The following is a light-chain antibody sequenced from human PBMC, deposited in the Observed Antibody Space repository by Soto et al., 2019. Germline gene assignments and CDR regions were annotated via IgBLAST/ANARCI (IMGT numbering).Light chain of an antibody. CDR3: QQYFTTPFT. V-gene: IGKV3-20*01. J-gene: IGKJ3*01. CDR2: GAS. CDR1: QTVISNY. Sequence: EIVLTQSPGTLSLSPGERATLSCRASQTVISNYLAWYQQKPGQAPRLLIYGASSRATGIPDRFTGSGSGADFTLTISRLEPEDCAVYYCQQYFTTPFTFGPGTKVDIK.